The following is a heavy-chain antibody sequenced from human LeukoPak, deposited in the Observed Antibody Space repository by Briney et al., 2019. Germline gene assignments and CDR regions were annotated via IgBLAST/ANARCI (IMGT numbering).Heavy chain of an antibody. J-gene: IGHJ4*02. CDR1: GFTFSSYS. CDR3: ARRGSAAGTKFKYFDY. D-gene: IGHD6-13*01. Sequence: GSLRLSCAASGFTFSSYSMNWVRQAPGKGLEWVSYISSSSSTIYYADSVKGRFTISRDNAKNSLYLQMNSLRDEDTAVYYCARRGSAAGTKFKYFDYWGQGTLVTVSS. CDR2: ISSSSSTI. V-gene: IGHV3-48*02.